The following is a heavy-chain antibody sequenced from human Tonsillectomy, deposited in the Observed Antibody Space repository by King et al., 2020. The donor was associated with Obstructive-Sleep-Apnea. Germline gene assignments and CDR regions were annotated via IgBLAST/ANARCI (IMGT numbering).Heavy chain of an antibody. D-gene: IGHD1-26*01. Sequence: VQLVESGAEVKKPGASVKVSCKASGYTFTSYGISWVRQAPGQGLEWMGWISGYNGNINYAQKFQGRVTMTTDTSTSTAYMGLRSLRSDDTAVYSCARSRQVGATFDYWGQRTLVTVSS. J-gene: IGHJ4*02. V-gene: IGHV1-18*04. CDR3: ARSRQVGATFDY. CDR2: ISGYNGNI. CDR1: GYTFTSYG.